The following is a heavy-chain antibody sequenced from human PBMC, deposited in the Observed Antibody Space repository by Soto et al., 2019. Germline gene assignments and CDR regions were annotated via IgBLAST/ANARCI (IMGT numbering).Heavy chain of an antibody. CDR1: GGTFSTFA. Sequence: QVQLVQSGAEVKKPGSSVKVSCKASGGTFSTFAISWVRQVPGQGLEWMGGIIPMIETPNYAQRFQRRLTITAYESPNTAYRDLSSLRSDGTAVYFCARGGSSWFSDVWGQGTTVIVS. V-gene: IGHV1-69*01. J-gene: IGHJ6*02. D-gene: IGHD6-13*01. CDR2: IIPMIETP. CDR3: ARGGSSWFSDV.